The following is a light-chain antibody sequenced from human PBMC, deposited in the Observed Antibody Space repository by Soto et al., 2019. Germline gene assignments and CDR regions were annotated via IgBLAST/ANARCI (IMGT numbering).Light chain of an antibody. CDR1: FSDIGGYNF. V-gene: IGLV2-14*01. Sequence: QSALTQPASVSGSPGQSFTISCTGTFSDIGGYNFVSWYQQHPGNAPKLMIYGVNNRPSGVSNRFSGSKSGNTASLTISGLQAEDVADYYCASYTRTTTLVFGGGTKLTVL. CDR3: ASYTRTTTLV. J-gene: IGLJ2*01. CDR2: GVN.